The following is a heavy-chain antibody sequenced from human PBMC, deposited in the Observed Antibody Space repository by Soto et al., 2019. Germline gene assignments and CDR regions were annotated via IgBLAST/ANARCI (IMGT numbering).Heavy chain of an antibody. D-gene: IGHD6-13*01. CDR1: GYSFTSYW. J-gene: IGHJ4*02. CDR3: ARTRYSSSWYI. V-gene: IGHV5-51*03. Sequence: GASVKVSCKASGYSFTSYWIGWVRQMPGKGLEWMGIIYPGDSDTRYSPSFQGQVTISADKSISTAYLQWSSLKASDTAMYYCARTRYSSSWYIWGQGTLVTVSS. CDR2: IYPGDSDT.